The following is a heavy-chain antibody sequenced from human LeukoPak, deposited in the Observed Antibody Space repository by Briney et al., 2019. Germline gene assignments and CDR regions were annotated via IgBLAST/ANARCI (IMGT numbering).Heavy chain of an antibody. V-gene: IGHV1-46*01. CDR3: ARSNIAAAASRQYYFDY. D-gene: IGHD6-13*01. Sequence: APVKVSCKASGYTFTSYYMHWVRQAPGQGLEWMGIINPSGGSTSYAQKFQGRVTMTRDTSTSTVYMELSSLRSEDTAVYYCARSNIAAAASRQYYFDYWGQGTLVTVSS. J-gene: IGHJ4*02. CDR1: GYTFTSYY. CDR2: INPSGGST.